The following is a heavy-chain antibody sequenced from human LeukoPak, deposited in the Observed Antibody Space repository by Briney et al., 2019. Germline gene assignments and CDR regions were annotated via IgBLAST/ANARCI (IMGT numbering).Heavy chain of an antibody. D-gene: IGHD6-19*01. V-gene: IGHV3-7*04. Sequence: GGSLRLSCAASGFTFSGYGMNWGRQSPGRGLEWVANIKQDASQKYYVDSEKGRFTISRDNAKNSLYLQMNSLRAEDTAVYYCAGGSGWLIDSWGQGTLVTVSS. CDR1: GFTFSGYG. CDR3: AGGSGWLIDS. CDR2: IKQDASQK. J-gene: IGHJ4*02.